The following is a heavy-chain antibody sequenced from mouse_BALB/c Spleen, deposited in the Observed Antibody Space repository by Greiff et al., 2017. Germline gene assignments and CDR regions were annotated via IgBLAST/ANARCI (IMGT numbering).Heavy chain of an antibody. CDR3: TRNYGSSPWLAY. J-gene: IGHJ3*01. CDR1: GYTFTDYE. Sequence: VQLQQSGAELVRPGASVTLSCKASGYTFTDYEMHWVKQTPVHGLEWIGAIDPETGGTAYNQKFKGKATLTADKSSSTAYMELHSLTSEDSAVYYCTRNYGSSPWLAYWGQGTLVTVSA. D-gene: IGHD1-1*01. V-gene: IGHV1-15*01. CDR2: IDPETGGT.